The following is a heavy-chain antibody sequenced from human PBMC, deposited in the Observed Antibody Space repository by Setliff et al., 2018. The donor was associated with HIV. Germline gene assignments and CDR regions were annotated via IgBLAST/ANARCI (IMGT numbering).Heavy chain of an antibody. J-gene: IGHJ4*01. D-gene: IGHD3-10*01. CDR3: TTPRISGSSGWYFDY. CDR2: MTASGSKI. Sequence: GESLKISCAASGFTFNTYAMSWVRQAPGKGLEWVSYMTASGSKIYYADSVKGRFTISKDTARNTLYLQMNTVTAEDTAVYYCTTPRISGSSGWYFDYWGHGTLVTVSS. V-gene: IGHV3-48*03. CDR1: GFTFNTYA.